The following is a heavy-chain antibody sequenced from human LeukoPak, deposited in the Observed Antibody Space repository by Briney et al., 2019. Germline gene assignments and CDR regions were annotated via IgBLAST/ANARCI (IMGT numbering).Heavy chain of an antibody. Sequence: PSETLSLTCPVSGGSIGSYYWSWIRQPPAKGLEWLGYNYYGGSTNYNPSLKCRVTISVDPSKDQFSLKLRTVTAADTAVYYCACVWSYAACDIWGHGTTVTVSS. V-gene: IGHV4-59*01. J-gene: IGHJ3*02. CDR2: NYYGGST. D-gene: IGHD2-8*01. CDR3: ACVWSYAACDI. CDR1: GGSIGSYY.